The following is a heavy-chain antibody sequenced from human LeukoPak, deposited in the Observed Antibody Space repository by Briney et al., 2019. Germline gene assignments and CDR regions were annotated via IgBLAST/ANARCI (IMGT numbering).Heavy chain of an antibody. CDR1: GGSISSSSYY. V-gene: IGHV4-39*07. Sequence: SETLSLTCTVSGGSISSSSYYWGWVRQPPGKGLEWIGSIYYSGSTYYNPSLKSRVTISVDTSKNQFSLKLSSVTAADTAVYYCARDQVVAARRAYYFDYWGQGTLVTVSS. J-gene: IGHJ4*02. CDR3: ARDQVVAARRAYYFDY. CDR2: IYYSGST. D-gene: IGHD2-15*01.